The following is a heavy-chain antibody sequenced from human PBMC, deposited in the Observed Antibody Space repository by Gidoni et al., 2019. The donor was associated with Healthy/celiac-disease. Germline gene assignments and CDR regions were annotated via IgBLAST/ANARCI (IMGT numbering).Heavy chain of an antibody. V-gene: IGHV3-9*01. CDR1: GSPFDDYA. D-gene: IGHD3-10*01. J-gene: IGHJ4*02. CDR3: AKDISLYGSGSYSH. CDR2: IRWNSGSI. Sequence: EVQLVESGGGLVQPGGSMRLACGASGSPFDDYAMHWVRQAPGKGLEWVSGIRWNSGSIGYADSVKGRFTISRDNAKNCLYLQMNSLRAEDTALYYCAKDISLYGSGSYSHWGQGTLVTVSS.